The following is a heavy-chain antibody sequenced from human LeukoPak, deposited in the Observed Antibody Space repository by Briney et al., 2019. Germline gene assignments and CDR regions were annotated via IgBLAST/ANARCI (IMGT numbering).Heavy chain of an antibody. D-gene: IGHD3-10*01. Sequence: GGSLRLSCAASGFTFSIYAMHWVRQAPGKGLEYVSAISSNGGSTYYADSVKGRFTISRDNSKSTMYLQMGSVRAEDMAVYYCARVYGSGTLRAFDIWGQGTMVTVSS. CDR3: ARVYGSGTLRAFDI. V-gene: IGHV3-64*02. CDR2: ISSNGGST. CDR1: GFTFSIYA. J-gene: IGHJ3*02.